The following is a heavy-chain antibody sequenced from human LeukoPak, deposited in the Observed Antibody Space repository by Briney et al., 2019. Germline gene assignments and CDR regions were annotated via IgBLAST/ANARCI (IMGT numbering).Heavy chain of an antibody. V-gene: IGHV1-2*02. Sequence: ASVKVSCKASGYTFTGYHMHWVRQAPGQGLEWMGWINPNSGGTNYAQNFQGRVTMTRDTSISTAYMELDRLISDDTALYYCARETGSTSKYFDYWGQGALLTVSS. D-gene: IGHD1-1*01. CDR3: ARETGSTSKYFDY. CDR1: GYTFTGYH. CDR2: INPNSGGT. J-gene: IGHJ4*02.